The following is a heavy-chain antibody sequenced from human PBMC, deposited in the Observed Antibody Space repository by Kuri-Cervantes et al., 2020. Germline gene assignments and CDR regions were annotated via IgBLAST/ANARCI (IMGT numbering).Heavy chain of an antibody. V-gene: IGHV2-5*02. CDR3: ARIIRGDFWSGYFLWFDP. D-gene: IGHD3-3*01. Sequence: SGPTLVKPPQTLTLTCTFSGFSLSTSGVGVGWVRQPPRKALEWLALIYWDDDKRYSPSLKSRLTIPKDTSKSQVVLTMTNMDPVDTATYYCARIIRGDFWSGYFLWFDPWGQGTLVTVSS. J-gene: IGHJ5*02. CDR2: IYWDDDK. CDR1: GFSLSTSGVG.